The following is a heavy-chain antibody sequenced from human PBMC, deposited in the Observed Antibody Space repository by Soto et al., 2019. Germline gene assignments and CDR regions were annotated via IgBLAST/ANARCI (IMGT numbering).Heavy chain of an antibody. Sequence: EVQLVESGGGLVQPGGSLRLSCAASGFTFSSYAMHWVRQAPGKGLESVSAISSNGGSTYYANSVKGRFTISTDNSKNTLYLQMGSMSAEDMAVYYCAKSSSGYSFDSWGQGTLVTVSS. V-gene: IGHV3-64*01. D-gene: IGHD3-22*01. CDR2: ISSNGGST. CDR1: GFTFSSYA. J-gene: IGHJ5*01. CDR3: AKSSSGYSFDS.